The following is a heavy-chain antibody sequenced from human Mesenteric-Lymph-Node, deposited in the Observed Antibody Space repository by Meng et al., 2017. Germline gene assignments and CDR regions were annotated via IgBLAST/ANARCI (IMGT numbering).Heavy chain of an antibody. CDR2: IYYTGST. CDR1: GFPIISTNW. J-gene: IGHJ4*02. V-gene: IGHV4-4*02. Sequence: QLQLQESGLGLVKPSRTLARNCNVSGFPIISTNWWSWVGQPRGKGLEWIGEIYYTGSTNYSPSLESRITISVDTSKNQFSLKLSSVTAADTAVYYCARSDTITRREWGPGTLVTVSS. CDR3: ARSDTITRRE. D-gene: IGHD5-12*01.